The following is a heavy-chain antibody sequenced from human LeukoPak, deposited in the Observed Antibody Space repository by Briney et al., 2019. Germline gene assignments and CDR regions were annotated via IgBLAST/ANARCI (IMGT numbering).Heavy chain of an antibody. CDR1: GFTFSNYW. J-gene: IGHJ4*02. CDR3: ARGSAGNDY. Sequence: GGSLRLSCAVSGFTFSNYWMSWVRQAPGKGLEWVANIKQDGSEKYYVDSVKGRFTISRDNAKNSLYLQMNSLRAEDTAMYYCARGSAGNDYWGQGTLVTVSS. D-gene: IGHD6-13*01. CDR2: IKQDGSEK. V-gene: IGHV3-7*01.